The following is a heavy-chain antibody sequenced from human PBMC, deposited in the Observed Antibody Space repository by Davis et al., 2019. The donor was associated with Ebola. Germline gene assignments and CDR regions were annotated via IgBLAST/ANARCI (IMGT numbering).Heavy chain of an antibody. D-gene: IGHD3-16*01. CDR3: ARGRGLRFPQHKFQR. V-gene: IGHV4-59*12. Sequence: SETLSLTCTVSGGSISSYYWSWIRQPPGKGLEWIGYIYYSGSTNYNPSLKSRVTISVDTSKNQFSLKLSSVTAADTAVYYCARGRGLRFPQHKFQRWDQGTLVTVSS. CDR2: IYYSGST. CDR1: GGSISSYY. J-gene: IGHJ4*02.